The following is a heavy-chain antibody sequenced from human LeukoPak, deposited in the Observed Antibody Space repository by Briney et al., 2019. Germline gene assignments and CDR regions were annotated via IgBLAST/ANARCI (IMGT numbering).Heavy chain of an antibody. CDR3: ALTMVRGVTDYYYGMDV. D-gene: IGHD3-10*01. J-gene: IGHJ6*02. V-gene: IGHV3-30-3*01. CDR1: GFTFSSYA. CDR2: ISYDGSNK. Sequence: GGSLRLSCAASGFTFSSYAMHWVRQAPGKGLEWVAVISYDGSNKYYADSVKGRFTISRDNSKNTLYLQMNSLRAEDTAVYYCALTMVRGVTDYYYGMDVWGQETTVTVSS.